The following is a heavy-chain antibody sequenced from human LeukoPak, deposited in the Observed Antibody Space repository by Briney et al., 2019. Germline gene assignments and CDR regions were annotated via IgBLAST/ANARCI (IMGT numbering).Heavy chain of an antibody. J-gene: IGHJ3*01. CDR1: GDSISSYY. CDR2: ISYSGGT. Sequence: PSETLSLTCTVSGDSISSYYWSWIRQPPGKGLEWTGYISYSGGTSYNPALKSRVTLSMDMSKNQFSLNLTSLTAADTAVYYCARYYGGTDTFDVWGRGTIVTVSS. CDR3: ARYYGGTDTFDV. D-gene: IGHD4-17*01. V-gene: IGHV4-59*01.